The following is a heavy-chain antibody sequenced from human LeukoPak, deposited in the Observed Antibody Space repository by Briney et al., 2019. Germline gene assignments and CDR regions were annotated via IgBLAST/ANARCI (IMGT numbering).Heavy chain of an antibody. D-gene: IGHD2-8*01. V-gene: IGHV4-39*01. Sequence: PSETLSLTCTVSGGSISSSSNYWGWIRQPPGKGLEWIGSIYYSGSTYYNPSLKSRVTISVDTSKNQFSLKLSSVTAADTAVYYCARPSLIRGFDYWGQGTLVTVSS. CDR2: IYYSGST. J-gene: IGHJ4*02. CDR1: GGSISSSSNY. CDR3: ARPSLIRGFDY.